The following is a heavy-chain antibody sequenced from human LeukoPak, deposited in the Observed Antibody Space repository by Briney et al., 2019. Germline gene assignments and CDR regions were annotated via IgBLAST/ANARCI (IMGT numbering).Heavy chain of an antibody. J-gene: IGHJ6*02. CDR3: ARAGSGWYRYGMDV. CDR2: IYYSEST. V-gene: IGHV4-31*03. D-gene: IGHD6-19*01. Sequence: SQTLSLTCTVSGGSISSGGYYWSWIRQHPGKGLEWIGYIYYSESTYYNPSLKSRVTISVDTSKNQFSLKLSSVTAADTAVYYCARAGSGWYRYGMDVWGQGTTVTVSS. CDR1: GGSISSGGYY.